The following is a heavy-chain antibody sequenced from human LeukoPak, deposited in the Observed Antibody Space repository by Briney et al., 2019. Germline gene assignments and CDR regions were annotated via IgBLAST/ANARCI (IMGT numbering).Heavy chain of an antibody. CDR3: ARSYYDSSGYYVKDDAFDI. Sequence: GGSLRLSCAASGFTFSSYSMNWVRQAPGKGLEWVSSISSSSSYIYYADSVKGRFTISRDNAKNSLYLQMNNLRAKDTAVYYCARSYYDSSGYYVKDDAFDIWGQGTMVTVSS. CDR2: ISSSSSYI. V-gene: IGHV3-21*01. J-gene: IGHJ3*02. D-gene: IGHD3-22*01. CDR1: GFTFSSYS.